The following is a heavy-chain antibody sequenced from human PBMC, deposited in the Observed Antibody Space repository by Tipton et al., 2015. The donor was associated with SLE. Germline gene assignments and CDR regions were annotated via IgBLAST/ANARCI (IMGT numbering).Heavy chain of an antibody. J-gene: IGHJ4*02. D-gene: IGHD1-26*01. V-gene: IGHV1-69*05. CDR1: GGTFSSYA. Sequence: QSGAEVKKPGASVKVSCKASGGTFSSYAISWVRQAPGQGLEWMGGIIPIFGTANYAQKFQGRVTMTRDTSTSTVYMELSSLRSEDTAVYYCARDWELRGGCNYWGQGTLVTVSS. CDR3: ARDWELRGGCNY. CDR2: IIPIFGTA.